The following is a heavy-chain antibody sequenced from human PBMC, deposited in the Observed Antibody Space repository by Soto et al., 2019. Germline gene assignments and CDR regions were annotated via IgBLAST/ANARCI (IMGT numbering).Heavy chain of an antibody. Sequence: SETLSLTCDVYGGXFSGYYWSWIRQPPGKGLEWIGEINHSGSTNYNPSLKSRVTISVDTSKNQFSLKLSSVTAADTAVYYCARLHSSSWNYYYYYYGMDVWGQGTTVTVSS. J-gene: IGHJ6*02. CDR1: GGXFSGYY. D-gene: IGHD6-13*01. CDR2: INHSGST. CDR3: ARLHSSSWNYYYYYYGMDV. V-gene: IGHV4-34*01.